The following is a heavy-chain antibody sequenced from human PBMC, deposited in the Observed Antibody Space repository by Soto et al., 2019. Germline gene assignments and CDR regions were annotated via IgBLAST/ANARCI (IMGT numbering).Heavy chain of an antibody. D-gene: IGHD2-2*01. CDR2: ISGGRSGT. Sequence: EVQLLESGGGLVQPGGSLRLSCAASGFTFSTYAMSWVRQAPGKGLEWVSAISGGRSGTYYADSVRGRFTLSRDDSTNTLYLQMNSLRAEDTAIYYCAKGSLGYCSGAICFCFDLWGQGTLVTVSS. J-gene: IGHJ4*02. CDR3: AKGSLGYCSGAICFCFDL. CDR1: GFTFSTYA. V-gene: IGHV3-23*01.